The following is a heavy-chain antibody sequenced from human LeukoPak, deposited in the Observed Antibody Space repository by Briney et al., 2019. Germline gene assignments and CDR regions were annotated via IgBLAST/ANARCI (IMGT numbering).Heavy chain of an antibody. Sequence: ASVNVSCKASGYTFTGYYMHWVRQAPGQGLDWMGWINPNSGGTNYAQKFQGRVTMTRDTSISTAYMELSRLRSDDTAVYYCARVHEIFRSVATGTEFDYWGQGTLVTVSS. CDR1: GYTFTGYY. V-gene: IGHV1-2*02. D-gene: IGHD6-13*01. CDR2: INPNSGGT. CDR3: ARVHEIFRSVATGTEFDY. J-gene: IGHJ4*02.